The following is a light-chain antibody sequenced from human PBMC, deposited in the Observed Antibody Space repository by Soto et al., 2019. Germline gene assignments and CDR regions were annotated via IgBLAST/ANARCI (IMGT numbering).Light chain of an antibody. J-gene: IGLJ2*01. Sequence: QPVLTQSPSASASLGASVKLTCTLSGGHSSYAIAWHQQQPEKGPRYLMKLDSDGSHTKGDAIPDRFSGSSSGAERYLTISSLQSEDEADYYCQTWGTGIHVVFGGGTKVTVL. CDR2: LDSDGSH. CDR3: QTWGTGIHVV. V-gene: IGLV4-69*01. CDR1: GGHSSYA.